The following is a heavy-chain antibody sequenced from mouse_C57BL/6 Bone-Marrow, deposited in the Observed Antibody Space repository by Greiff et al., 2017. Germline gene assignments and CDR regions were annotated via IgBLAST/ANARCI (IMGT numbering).Heavy chain of an antibody. CDR1: GYTFTDYE. Sequence: QVHVKQSGAELARPGASVTLSCKASGYTFTDYEMHWVKQTPVHGLEWIGAIDPDTGGTAYNQKFKGKATLTADKSSSTAYMELRSLTSEDSAVYYCARKGVGALFGCWGTGATLT. J-gene: IGHJ2*01. CDR3: ARKGVGALFGC. CDR2: IDPDTGGT. D-gene: IGHD1-1*02. V-gene: IGHV1-15*01.